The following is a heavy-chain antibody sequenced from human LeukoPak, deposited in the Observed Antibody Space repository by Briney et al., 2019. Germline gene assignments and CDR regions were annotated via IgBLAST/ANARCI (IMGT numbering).Heavy chain of an antibody. V-gene: IGHV3-30*18. CDR2: ISYDGSNK. CDR3: AKVGSSGKGCMDV. J-gene: IGHJ6*02. CDR1: GFTFSGYG. Sequence: GGSLRLSCAASGFTFSGYGMHWVRQAPGKGLEWVAVISYDGSNKYYADSVKGRFTISRDNSKNTLYLQMNSLRAEDTAVYYCAKVGSSGKGCMDVWGQGTTVTVSS. D-gene: IGHD6-19*01.